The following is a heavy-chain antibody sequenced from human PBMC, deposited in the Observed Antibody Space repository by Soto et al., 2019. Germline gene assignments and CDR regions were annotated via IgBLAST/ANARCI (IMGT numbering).Heavy chain of an antibody. CDR2: IYYSGST. Sequence: SETLSLTCTVSGGSISSGDYYWSWIRQPPGKGLEWIGYIYYSGSTYYNPSLKSRVTISVDTSKNQFSLKLSSVTAADTAVYYCASTLYRSSWVYYFDYWGQGTLVTVSS. J-gene: IGHJ4*02. D-gene: IGHD6-13*01. CDR1: GGSISSGDYY. V-gene: IGHV4-30-4*01. CDR3: ASTLYRSSWVYYFDY.